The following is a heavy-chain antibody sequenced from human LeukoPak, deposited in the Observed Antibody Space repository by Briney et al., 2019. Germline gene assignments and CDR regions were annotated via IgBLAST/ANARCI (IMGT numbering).Heavy chain of an antibody. D-gene: IGHD3-3*01. CDR3: AAGLLEPRTDY. CDR2: ISGYSGNT. J-gene: IGHJ4*02. CDR1: GYTFTTYG. V-gene: IGHV1-18*01. Sequence: ASVKVSCKASGYTFTTYGIDWVRQAPGQGLEWMGWISGYSGNTKYAENVQGRVTMTTDTSTSTAYMELRSLRSDDTAVYYCAAGLLEPRTDYWGQGTLVTVSS.